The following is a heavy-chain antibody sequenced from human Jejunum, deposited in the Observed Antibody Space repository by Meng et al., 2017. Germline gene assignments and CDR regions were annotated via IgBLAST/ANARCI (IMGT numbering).Heavy chain of an antibody. J-gene: IGHJ6*02. CDR3: ASECSQAGMDV. CDR2: MNPNSGGT. D-gene: IGHD3-10*02. Sequence: ASVKVSCKASGYTFTGCYMHWVRQAPGQGLEWMGRMNPNSGGTNNAQKFQGRVTMIRATSNSSAYMELSSLRSDDTAVYFCASECSQAGMDVWGQGTTVTVSS. V-gene: IGHV1-2*06. CDR1: GYTFTGCY.